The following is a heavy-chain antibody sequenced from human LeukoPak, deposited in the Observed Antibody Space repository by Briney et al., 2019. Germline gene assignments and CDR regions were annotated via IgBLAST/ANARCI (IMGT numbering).Heavy chain of an antibody. CDR2: INPNSGGT. CDR1: GYTFTGYY. Sequence: ASVKVSCKASGYTFTGYYMHWVRQAPGQGLEWMGWINPNSGGTNYAQKFQGRVTMTRDTSISTAYMELSRLRSDDTAVYYCARTSRGLWFGPNYGMGVWGQGTTVTVSS. D-gene: IGHD3-10*01. J-gene: IGHJ6*02. V-gene: IGHV1-2*02. CDR3: ARTSRGLWFGPNYGMGV.